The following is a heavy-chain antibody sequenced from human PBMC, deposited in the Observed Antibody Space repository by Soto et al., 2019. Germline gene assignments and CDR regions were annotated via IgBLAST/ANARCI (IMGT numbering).Heavy chain of an antibody. D-gene: IGHD6-6*01. Sequence: PGGSLRLSCAASGFTFSSYSMNWVRQAPGKGLEWVSSISSSSSYIYYADSVKGRFTISRDNAKNSLYLQMNSLRAEDTAVYYCARDQHSSSTPVDYWGQGTLVTVSS. CDR3: ARDQHSSSTPVDY. CDR1: GFTFSSYS. J-gene: IGHJ4*02. V-gene: IGHV3-21*01. CDR2: ISSSSSYI.